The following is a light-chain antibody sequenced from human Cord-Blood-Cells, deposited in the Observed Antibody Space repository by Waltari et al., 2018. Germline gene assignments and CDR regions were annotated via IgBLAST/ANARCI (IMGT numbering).Light chain of an antibody. J-gene: IGKJ3*01. CDR1: QSITSNY. CDR3: QQYGASPPT. CDR2: DTS. V-gene: IGKV3-20*01. Sequence: ELVLTQSPGTLSLYPGESATLSCRAIQSITSNYLAWYQHRPGQAPRLLIYDTSTRATGIPDRFSGSGSGTDFTLTISGLEPEDFAVYYCQQYGASPPTFGPGTTVDIE.